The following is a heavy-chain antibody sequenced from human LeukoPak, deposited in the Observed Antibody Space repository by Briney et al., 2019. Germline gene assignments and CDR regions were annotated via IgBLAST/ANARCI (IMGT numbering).Heavy chain of an antibody. CDR1: GGSFSGYY. D-gene: IGHD1-26*01. Sequence: SETLSLTCAVYGGSFSGYYWSWIRQPPGKGLEWIGEINHSGGTNYNPSLKSRVTISVDTSKNQFSLKLSSVTAADTAVYYCARESSGSYIIPYYFDSWGQGTLVTVSS. V-gene: IGHV4-34*01. J-gene: IGHJ4*02. CDR2: INHSGGT. CDR3: ARESSGSYIIPYYFDS.